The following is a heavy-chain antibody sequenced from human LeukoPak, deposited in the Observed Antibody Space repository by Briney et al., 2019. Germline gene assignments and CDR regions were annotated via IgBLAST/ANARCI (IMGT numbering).Heavy chain of an antibody. D-gene: IGHD3-3*01. CDR3: ARGGYYDFWSGYYKNWFDP. CDR1: GGSFSGYY. V-gene: IGHV4-34*01. Sequence: SETLSLTCAVYGGSFSGYYWSWIRQPPGKGLEWIGEINHSGSTNYNPPLKSRVTISVDTSKNQFSLKLSSVTAADTAVYYCARGGYYDFWSGYYKNWFDPWGQGTLVTVSS. CDR2: INHSGST. J-gene: IGHJ5*02.